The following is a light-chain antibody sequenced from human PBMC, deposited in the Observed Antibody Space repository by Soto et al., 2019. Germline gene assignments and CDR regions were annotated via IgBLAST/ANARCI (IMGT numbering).Light chain of an antibody. V-gene: IGKV3-20*01. CDR1: QSVSSSY. CDR3: QQYSSSPPT. CDR2: GAS. J-gene: IGKJ5*01. Sequence: EIVLTQSPGTLSLSPGERGTLSCRASQSVSSSYLAWYQQKPGQAPRLLIYGASSRATGIPDSFSGSGSGTDFTLTISRLEPEDFAVYYCQQYSSSPPTFGQGTRLEI.